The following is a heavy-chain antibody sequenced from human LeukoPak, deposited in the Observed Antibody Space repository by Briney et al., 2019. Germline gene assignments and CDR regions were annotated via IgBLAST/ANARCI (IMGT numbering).Heavy chain of an antibody. CDR1: GYTLTELS. Sequence: ASVKVSCKVSGYTLTELSRHWVRQAPGKGREWMGGFDPEDGETIYAQRFQGRVTMTEDTSTDTAYMELSSLRSEDTAVYYCATATAMVRGVITLNYHYGMDVWGQGTTVTVSS. D-gene: IGHD3-10*01. V-gene: IGHV1-24*01. CDR3: ATATAMVRGVITLNYHYGMDV. J-gene: IGHJ6*02. CDR2: FDPEDGET.